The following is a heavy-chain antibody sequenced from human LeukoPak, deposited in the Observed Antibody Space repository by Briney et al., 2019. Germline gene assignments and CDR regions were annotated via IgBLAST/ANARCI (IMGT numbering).Heavy chain of an antibody. J-gene: IGHJ4*02. CDR1: GITFSDYW. V-gene: IGHV3-7*01. CDR2: IKDDGSEK. D-gene: IGHD4-23*01. Sequence: GGSLRLSCAASGITFSDYWMSWVRQAPGKGPEWVANIKDDGSEKYYMGSVKGRFTISRDNAKNSLYLQMSSLRAEDTAVYYCARIYGANSKYYFDYWGQGTLVTVSS. CDR3: ARIYGANSKYYFDY.